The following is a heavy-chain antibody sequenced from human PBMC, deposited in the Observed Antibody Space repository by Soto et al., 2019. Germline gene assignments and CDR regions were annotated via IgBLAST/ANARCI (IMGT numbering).Heavy chain of an antibody. CDR3: ARDETYYYGSG. D-gene: IGHD3-10*01. J-gene: IGHJ4*02. V-gene: IGHV1-69*04. Sequence: SVKVSCKASGGTFSSYTISWVRQAPGQGLEWMGRIIPILGIANYAQKFQGRVTITADKSTSTAYMELSSLRSEDTAVYYCARDETYYYGSGWGQGTLVTVSS. CDR1: GGTFSSYT. CDR2: IIPILGIA.